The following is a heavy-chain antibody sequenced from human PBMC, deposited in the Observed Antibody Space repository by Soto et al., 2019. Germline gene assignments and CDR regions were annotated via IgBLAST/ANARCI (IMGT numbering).Heavy chain of an antibody. CDR3: ARHGLVRGALGGSGY. CDR2: IYYSGST. J-gene: IGHJ4*02. Sequence: SETLSLTCTVSGGSISSSSYYWGWIRQPPGKGLEWIGSIYYSGSTYYNPSLKSRVTISVDTSKNQFSLKLSSVTAADTAVYYCARHGLVRGALGGSGYWGQGTLVTVSS. D-gene: IGHD3-10*01. V-gene: IGHV4-39*01. CDR1: GGSISSSSYY.